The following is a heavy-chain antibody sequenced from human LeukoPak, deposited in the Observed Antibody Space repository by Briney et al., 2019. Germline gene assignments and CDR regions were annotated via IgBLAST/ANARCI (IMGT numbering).Heavy chain of an antibody. CDR1: GGTFSSYT. CDR2: IIPILGIA. Sequence: SVKVSCKASGGTFSSYTISWVRQAPGQGLEWMGRIIPILGIANYAQKFQGRVTITADKSTSTAYMELSSLRSEDTAVYYCARGLSVAATRDYWGQGTLVTVSS. CDR3: ARGLSVAATRDY. V-gene: IGHV1-69*02. D-gene: IGHD2-15*01. J-gene: IGHJ4*02.